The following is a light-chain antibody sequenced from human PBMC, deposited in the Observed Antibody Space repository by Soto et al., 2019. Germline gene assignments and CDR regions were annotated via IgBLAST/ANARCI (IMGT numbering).Light chain of an antibody. V-gene: IGKV1-39*01. CDR1: QSIGNY. J-gene: IGKJ1*01. CDR2: AAS. Sequence: DIQMTRSPSSLSASVGDRVTITCRASQSIGNYLNWYLQKPGKAPKLLIYAASSLQGGVPSRFSGSGTGTDFTLTISSLQPEDFATYYCQQSYSTPRTFGQGTKVEIK. CDR3: QQSYSTPRT.